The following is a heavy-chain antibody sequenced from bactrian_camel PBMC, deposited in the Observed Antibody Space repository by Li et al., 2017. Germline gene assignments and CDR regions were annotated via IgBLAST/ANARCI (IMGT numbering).Heavy chain of an antibody. J-gene: IGHJ4*01. CDR3: ASGSTYSAYRQCDGRMG. CDR2: IASDGTT. V-gene: IGHV3S55*01. Sequence: VQLVESGGGSVQAGVSLRLSCAASGSATDSRCMGWFRQGPGKEREEIAAIASDGTTSYADSVNGRFTIDKDNAKNTLYLQMNSLKLEDTAMYYCASGSTYSAYRQCDGRMGWGQGTQVTVS. D-gene: IGHD2*01. CDR1: GSATDSRC.